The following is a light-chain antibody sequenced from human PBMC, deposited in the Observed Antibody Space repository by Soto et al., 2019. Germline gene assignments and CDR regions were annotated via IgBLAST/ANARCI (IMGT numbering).Light chain of an antibody. CDR1: QSIDAG. CDR2: MAS. CDR3: QQYKFSPT. Sequence: DIQMTQSPSTLSASIGDRVTITCRASQSIDAGLAWYQQRSGKAPRLRIYMASSLEGGVPSRFGGVGYGTEFSLTIGGLQPDDFATYYCQQYKFSPTFGQGTKVDIK. J-gene: IGKJ1*01. V-gene: IGKV1-5*03.